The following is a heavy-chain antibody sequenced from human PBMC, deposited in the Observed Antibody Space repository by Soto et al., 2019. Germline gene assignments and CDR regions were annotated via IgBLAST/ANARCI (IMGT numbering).Heavy chain of an antibody. V-gene: IGHV3-66*01. Sequence: GGSLRLSCAASGFTVSSNYMSWVRQAPGKGLEWVSVIYSGGSTYYADSVKGRFTISRDNSKNTLYLQMNSLRAEDTAVYYCARDSRRRNTTPLDYRGQRTLVTVSS. D-gene: IGHD1-1*01. J-gene: IGHJ4*02. CDR2: IYSGGST. CDR1: GFTVSSNY. CDR3: ARDSRRRNTTPLDY.